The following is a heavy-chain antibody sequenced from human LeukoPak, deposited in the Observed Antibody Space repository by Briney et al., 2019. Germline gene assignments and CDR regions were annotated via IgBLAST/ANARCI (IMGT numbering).Heavy chain of an antibody. Sequence: PSETLSLTCAVYSGSFSGYYWSWIRQPPGKGLEWIGEINHSGSTNYNPSLKSRVTISVDTSKNQFSLKLSSVTAADTAVYYCVTTLPGQSSSWSHAFDIWGQGTMVTVSS. V-gene: IGHV4-34*01. D-gene: IGHD6-13*01. CDR3: VTTLPGQSSSWSHAFDI. CDR1: SGSFSGYY. J-gene: IGHJ3*02. CDR2: INHSGST.